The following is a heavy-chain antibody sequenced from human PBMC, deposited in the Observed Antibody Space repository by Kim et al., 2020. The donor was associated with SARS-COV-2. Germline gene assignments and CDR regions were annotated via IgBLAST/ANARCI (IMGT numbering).Heavy chain of an antibody. CDR1: GGSISSYY. CDR2: IYYSGST. Sequence: SETLSLTCTVSGGSISSYYWSWIRQPPGKGLEWIGYIYYSGSTNYNPSLKSRVTISVDTSKNQFSLKRSSVTAADTAVYYCAREGRGGYVSYWGQGTLVTVSS. J-gene: IGHJ4*02. V-gene: IGHV4-59*01. CDR3: AREGRGGYVSY. D-gene: IGHD5-12*01.